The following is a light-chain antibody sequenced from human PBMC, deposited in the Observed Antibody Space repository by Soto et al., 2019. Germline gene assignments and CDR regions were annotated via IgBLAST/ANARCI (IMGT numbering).Light chain of an antibody. J-gene: IGKJ1*01. CDR3: QQYNIWPPWT. V-gene: IGKV3-15*01. CDR2: GAS. CDR1: QSVSDN. Sequence: EIVMTQSPATLSVSPGERVTLSCRASQSVSDNLAWYQQKPGQAPRLLIYGASARATGVPARFSGGGSGTEFTLTISSLQSEDFAVYYCQQYNIWPPWTFGQGTKVEIK.